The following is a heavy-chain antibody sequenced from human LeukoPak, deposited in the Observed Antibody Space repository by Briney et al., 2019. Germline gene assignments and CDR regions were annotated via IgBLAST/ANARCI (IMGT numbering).Heavy chain of an antibody. V-gene: IGHV4-4*09. J-gene: IGHJ4*02. D-gene: IGHD1-26*01. CDR2: ILTSGTT. CDR3: ARLRVSGSYLYYFDY. Sequence: SETLSLTCTVSGGSISSYYWSWVRQPPGKGLKGIGYILTSGTTNYNPSLKSRVTISVDTSKNQFSLKLSSVTAADTAVYYCARLRVSGSYLYYFDYWGQGTLVTVSS. CDR1: GGSISSYY.